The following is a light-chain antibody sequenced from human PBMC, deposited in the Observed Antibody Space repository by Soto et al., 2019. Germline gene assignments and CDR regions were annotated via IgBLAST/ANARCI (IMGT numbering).Light chain of an antibody. Sequence: EIVMTQSPATLSVSPGERATLSCRASQSVSRNLAWYQQKPGQAPRLLIYGASTRATGIPARFSGSGSGTEFTLTISSLQSEDFAVYYCQQYNKWPPFTFGPGTKVDIK. CDR1: QSVSRN. J-gene: IGKJ3*01. CDR3: QQYNKWPPFT. V-gene: IGKV3-15*01. CDR2: GAS.